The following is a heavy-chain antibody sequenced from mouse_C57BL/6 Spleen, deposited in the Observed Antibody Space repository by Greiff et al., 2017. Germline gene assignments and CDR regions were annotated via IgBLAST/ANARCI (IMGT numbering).Heavy chain of an antibody. V-gene: IGHV1-5*01. J-gene: IGHJ4*01. CDR2: IYPGNSDT. Sequence: VQLKQSGTVLARPGASVKMSCKTSGYTFTSYWMHWVKQRPGQGLEWIGAIYPGNSDTSYNQKFKGKAKLTAVTSASPAYMELSSLTNEDSAVYYGTREEGGSSPYYYAMDYWGQGTSVTVSS. D-gene: IGHD1-1*01. CDR1: GYTFTSYW. CDR3: TREEGGSSPYYYAMDY.